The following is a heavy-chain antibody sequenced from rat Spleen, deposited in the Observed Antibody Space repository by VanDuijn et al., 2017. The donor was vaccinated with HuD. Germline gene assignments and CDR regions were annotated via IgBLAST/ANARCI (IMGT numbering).Heavy chain of an antibody. Sequence: QVQLKESGPGLVQPSQTLSLSCTVSGFSLISYGVNWVRQSPGQGLEWMGGIWGDGSTKYNSALKSRLSISRDTAKSQVFLRMDSLQNEDIATYYCARGGNGPKDYYFDNWGQGVMVTVSS. D-gene: IGHD1-11*01. V-gene: IGHV2-13*01. CDR3: ARGGNGPKDYYFDN. J-gene: IGHJ2*01. CDR2: IWGDGST. CDR1: GFSLISYG.